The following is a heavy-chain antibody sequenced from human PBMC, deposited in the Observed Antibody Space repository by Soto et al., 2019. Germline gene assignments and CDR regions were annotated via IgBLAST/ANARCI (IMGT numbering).Heavy chain of an antibody. V-gene: IGHV3-64*01. CDR2: ISSNGGTT. CDR1: GFTFSSYD. D-gene: IGHD3-10*01. Sequence: EVQLAESGGGMVQPGGSLRLSCVASGFTFSSYDMHWVRQAPGKGLEYVSSISSNGGTTYYLNSVKGRFTISRDNSKNTLYLQMGSLRAEDMAVYYCVRRVSGTYDYWGQGTLVTVSS. J-gene: IGHJ4*02. CDR3: VRRVSGTYDY.